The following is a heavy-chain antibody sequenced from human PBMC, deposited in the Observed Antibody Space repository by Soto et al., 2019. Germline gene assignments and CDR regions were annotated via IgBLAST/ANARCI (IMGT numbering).Heavy chain of an antibody. CDR3: ARRSRDVYSAFAV. CDR1: DGSMSSSIYY. V-gene: IGHV4-39*01. J-gene: IGHJ4*02. CDR2: IYYRGST. D-gene: IGHD4-4*01. Sequence: QLQESGPGLVKPSETLSLTCSVSDGSMSSSIYYWGWIRQPPGKGLEWLGSIYYRGSTYYNPSLKTRVTISLDTSQNQLSLHLTSVTAADTAVYYCARRSRDVYSAFAVWGQVILVTVSS.